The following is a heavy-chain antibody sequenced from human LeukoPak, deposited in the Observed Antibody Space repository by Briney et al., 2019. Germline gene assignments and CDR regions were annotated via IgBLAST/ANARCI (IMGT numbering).Heavy chain of an antibody. J-gene: IGHJ4*02. CDR1: GGSISSYY. CDR2: IYYSGST. D-gene: IGHD3-10*01. Sequence: SETLSLTCTVSGGSISSYYWSWIRQPPGKGLEWIGYIYYSGSTNYNPSLKSRVTISVDTSKNQFSLKLSSVTAADTAVYYCARGDYYGSEFVYYDYWGQGTLVTVSS. CDR3: ARGDYYGSEFVYYDY. V-gene: IGHV4-59*01.